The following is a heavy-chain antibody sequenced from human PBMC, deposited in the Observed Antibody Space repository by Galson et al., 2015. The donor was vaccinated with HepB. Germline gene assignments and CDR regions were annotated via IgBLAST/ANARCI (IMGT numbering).Heavy chain of an antibody. Sequence: SVKVSCKASGYTFTGYYIHWVRQAPGQGPEWMGWINPNSGGTGYAQKFQGRVTVTRDTSIRTAYMELRRLRSDDTAVYYCASALLNPNCGGDCSAFDYWGQGTLVTVSS. V-gene: IGHV1-2*02. CDR2: INPNSGGT. D-gene: IGHD2-21*01. CDR3: ASALLNPNCGGDCSAFDY. J-gene: IGHJ4*02. CDR1: GYTFTGYY.